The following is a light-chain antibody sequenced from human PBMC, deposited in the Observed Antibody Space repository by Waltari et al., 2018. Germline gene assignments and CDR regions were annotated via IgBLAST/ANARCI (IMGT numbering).Light chain of an antibody. Sequence: DIQMTQSPSAMSASVGDMVTITCRASPGIRNYLAWFQQKPGKAPKRLIYAASSLQSGVPSRFSGSGSGTEFTLTISSLQPEDFATYFCLQHDSFPPTFGQGTKLEIK. V-gene: IGKV1-17*03. J-gene: IGKJ2*01. CDR2: AAS. CDR3: LQHDSFPPT. CDR1: PGIRNY.